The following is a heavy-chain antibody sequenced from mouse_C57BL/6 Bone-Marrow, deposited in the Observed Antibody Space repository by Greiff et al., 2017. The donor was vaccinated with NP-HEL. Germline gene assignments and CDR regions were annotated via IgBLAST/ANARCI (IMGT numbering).Heavy chain of an antibody. Sequence: EVKLMESGGGLVQPGGSLKLSCAASGIDFSRYWMSWVRRAPGQGLEWIGEITPDSSTTNYAPSLKDKFIITRYNAKNTLYMQMSKVRSEDTARYYCAREDYYGRDYWGQGTSVTVSS. V-gene: IGHV4-1*01. J-gene: IGHJ4*01. CDR2: ITPDSSTT. CDR3: AREDYYGRDY. CDR1: GIDFSRYW.